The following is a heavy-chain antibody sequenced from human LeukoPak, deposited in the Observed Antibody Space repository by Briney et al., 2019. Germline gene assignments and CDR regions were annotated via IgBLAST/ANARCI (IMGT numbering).Heavy chain of an antibody. V-gene: IGHV3-23*01. Sequence: GGSLRLSCAASGFTFSSYAMSWIRQAPGKGLEWVSAISSTGGSTYYADSVKGRFTISRDNSKNTLYLQMNSLRAEDTAVYYCAKRGNCSTSSCYFDYWGQGTLVTVSS. CDR1: GFTFSSYA. CDR2: ISSTGGST. D-gene: IGHD2-2*01. J-gene: IGHJ4*02. CDR3: AKRGNCSTSSCYFDY.